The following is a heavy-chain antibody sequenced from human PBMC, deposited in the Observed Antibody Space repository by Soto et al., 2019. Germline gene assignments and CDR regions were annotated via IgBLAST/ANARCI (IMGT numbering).Heavy chain of an antibody. V-gene: IGHV4-39*01. J-gene: IGHJ6*03. CDR3: ARHAGGYDNKYYYYYYYMDV. CDR1: GGSISSSSYY. Sequence: PSEALSLTCTVSGGSISSSSYYWGRIRQPPGEGLEWIGSIYYSGSTYYNPPLKSRVTISVDTSKNQFSLKLSSVTAADTAVYYCARHAGGYDNKYYYYYYYMDVWGKGTTVTVSS. CDR2: IYYSGST. D-gene: IGHD5-12*01.